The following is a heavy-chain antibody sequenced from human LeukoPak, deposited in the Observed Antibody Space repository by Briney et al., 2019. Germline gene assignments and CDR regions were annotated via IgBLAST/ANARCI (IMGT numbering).Heavy chain of an antibody. V-gene: IGHV4-34*01. CDR1: GGSFSGYY. CDR2: INHSGST. Sequence: SETLSLTCAVYGGSFSGYYWSWIRQPPGKGLEWIGEINHSGSTNYNPSLKSRVTISVDTSKDQFSLKLSSVTAADTAVYYCARVGYSYGLEGSDYWGQGTLATVSS. D-gene: IGHD5-18*01. CDR3: ARVGYSYGLEGSDY. J-gene: IGHJ4*02.